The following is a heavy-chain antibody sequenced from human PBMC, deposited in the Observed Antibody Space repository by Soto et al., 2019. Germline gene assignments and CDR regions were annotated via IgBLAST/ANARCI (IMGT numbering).Heavy chain of an antibody. D-gene: IGHD6-19*01. CDR3: ARDLIAVAGTPWFDP. CDR1: GCTFTGYY. J-gene: IGHJ5*02. CDR2: INPNSGGT. V-gene: IGHV1-2*02. Sequence: ASVKVSCQASGCTFTGYYMHWVRQAPGEGLEWMGWINPNSGGTNYAQKFQGRVTMNRDTSISTAYMELSRVRSDDTAVYYCARDLIAVAGTPWFDPWGQGTLVTVSS.